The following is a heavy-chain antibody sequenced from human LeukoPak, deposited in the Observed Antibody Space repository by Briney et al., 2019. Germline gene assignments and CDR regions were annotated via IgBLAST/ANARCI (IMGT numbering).Heavy chain of an antibody. D-gene: IGHD3-16*01. CDR1: GASVSGSSSF. CDR3: ARHGLYQDYGY. Sequence: SETLSLTCTVSGASVSGSSSFWAWIRQPPGKGLEWIGNVYYSGSTHYNPSLKSRVTISLDMSKNQFSLRLTSVTAADTAIYYCARHGLYQDYGYWGQGILVTVSS. J-gene: IGHJ4*02. V-gene: IGHV4-39*01. CDR2: VYYSGST.